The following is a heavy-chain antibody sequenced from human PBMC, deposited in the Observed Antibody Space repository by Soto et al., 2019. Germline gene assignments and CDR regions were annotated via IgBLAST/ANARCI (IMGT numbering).Heavy chain of an antibody. D-gene: IGHD4-17*01. V-gene: IGHV3-23*01. CDR1: GFTFSSYA. CDR3: AKSPDYGGDFDY. J-gene: IGHJ4*02. Sequence: EVQLLESGGGLVQPGGSLRLSCAASGFTFSSYATSWVRQAPGKGVEWVSGISGSGGSTYYADSVKGRFTISRDNSKNTLYLQMNSLRAEDTAVYYCAKSPDYGGDFDYWGQGTLVTVSS. CDR2: ISGSGGST.